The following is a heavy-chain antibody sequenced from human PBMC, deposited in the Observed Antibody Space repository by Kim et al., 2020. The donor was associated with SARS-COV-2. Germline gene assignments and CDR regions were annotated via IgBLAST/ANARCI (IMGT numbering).Heavy chain of an antibody. V-gene: IGHV3-9*01. Sequence: GGSLRLSCAASGFTFDDYAMHWVRQAPGKGLEWVSGISWNSGSIGYADSVKGRFTISRDNAKNSLYLQMNSLRAEDTALYYCAQLDRDYWGQGTLVTVSS. CDR3: AQLDRDY. CDR1: GFTFDDYA. J-gene: IGHJ4*02. D-gene: IGHD2-2*01. CDR2: ISWNSGSI.